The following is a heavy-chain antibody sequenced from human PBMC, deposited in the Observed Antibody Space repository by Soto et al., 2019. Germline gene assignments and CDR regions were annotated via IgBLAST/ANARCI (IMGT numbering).Heavy chain of an antibody. J-gene: IGHJ5*02. CDR3: ARDRIPAAMGDNWFDP. Sequence: GGSLRLSCAASGLTFSTYAMTWVRQAPGKGLEWVSSINNSGGSTFYADSVKGRFTISRDNSKNTLYLQMNSLRAEDTAVYYCARDRIPAAMGDNWFDPWGQGTLVTVSS. D-gene: IGHD2-2*01. V-gene: IGHV3-23*01. CDR2: INNSGGST. CDR1: GLTFSTYA.